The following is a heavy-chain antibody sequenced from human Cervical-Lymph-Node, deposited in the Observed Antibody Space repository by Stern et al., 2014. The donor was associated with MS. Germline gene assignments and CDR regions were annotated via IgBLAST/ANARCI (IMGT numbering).Heavy chain of an antibody. CDR3: AREVGSLAMDV. CDR2: ITPVFAAA. J-gene: IGHJ6*01. V-gene: IGHV1-69*06. CDR1: GDTFTDYA. Sequence: VQLVESGAEVKKPGSSVKVSCKASGDTFTDYAISWVRQAPGQGPEWMGGITPVFAAADYAQKFQGRLTITADKSASTAYMDLSSLTSEDTAVYYCAREVGSLAMDVWGQRTTVIVSS. D-gene: IGHD3-16*01.